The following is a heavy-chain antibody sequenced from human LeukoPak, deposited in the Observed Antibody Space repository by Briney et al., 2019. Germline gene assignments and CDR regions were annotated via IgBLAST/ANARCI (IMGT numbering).Heavy chain of an antibody. CDR3: ARDHESFDY. V-gene: IGHV3-21*01. CDR2: ISSSSSYI. Sequence: GGSLRLSCAASGFTFSNAWMSWVRQAPGKGLEWVSSISSSSSYIYYADSVKGRFTISRDNAKNSLYLQMNSLRAEDTAVYYCARDHESFDYWGQGTLVTVSS. J-gene: IGHJ4*02. CDR1: GFTFSNAW.